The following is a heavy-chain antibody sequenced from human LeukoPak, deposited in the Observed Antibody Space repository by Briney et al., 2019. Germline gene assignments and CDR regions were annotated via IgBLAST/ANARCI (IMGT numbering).Heavy chain of an antibody. CDR2: ITRSSIYI. CDR1: GFTFSSYS. Sequence: GGSLRLSCAASGFTFSSYSMNWVRQAPGKGLEWVSSITRSSIYIYYADSVKGRFTISRDNAKNSLYLQMNSLRAEDTAVYYCARVRYDGSGYYSIYDYWGQGTLVTVSS. CDR3: ARVRYDGSGYYSIYDY. D-gene: IGHD3-22*01. J-gene: IGHJ4*02. V-gene: IGHV3-21*01.